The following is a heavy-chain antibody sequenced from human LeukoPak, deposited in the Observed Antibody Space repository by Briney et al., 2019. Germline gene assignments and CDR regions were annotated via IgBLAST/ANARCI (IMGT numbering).Heavy chain of an antibody. V-gene: IGHV1-18*01. Sequence: GASVKVSCKASGDTFTSYGISWVRQAPGQGFEWMGWISAYTGNTNYAPKLQGRVTMTTDTSTSTAYMELRSLRSDDTALYYCARDWSQGFGELSIWGQGTMVTVSS. CDR3: ARDWSQGFGELSI. J-gene: IGHJ3*02. CDR1: GDTFTSYG. CDR2: ISAYTGNT. D-gene: IGHD3-10*01.